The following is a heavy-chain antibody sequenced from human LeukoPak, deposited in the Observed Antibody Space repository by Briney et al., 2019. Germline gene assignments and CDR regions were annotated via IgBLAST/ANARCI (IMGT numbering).Heavy chain of an antibody. D-gene: IGHD2-2*01. Sequence: TGGSLRLSCAASGFNFRGYGMHWVRQAPGKGLEWVAFIRYDETTKSYADSVKGRFTISRDNSKNTLYLQMNSLRAEDTAVYYCARDIVVVPAAPYYFDYWGQGTLVTVSS. CDR1: GFNFRGYG. V-gene: IGHV3-30*02. CDR2: IRYDETTK. J-gene: IGHJ4*02. CDR3: ARDIVVVPAAPYYFDY.